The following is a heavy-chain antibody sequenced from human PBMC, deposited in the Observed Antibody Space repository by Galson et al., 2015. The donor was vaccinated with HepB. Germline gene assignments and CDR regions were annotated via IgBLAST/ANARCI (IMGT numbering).Heavy chain of an antibody. J-gene: IGHJ6*02. V-gene: IGHV6-1*01. CDR1: GDSVSSKSAV. CDR3: AYGVDV. CDR2: TYYRSKWYK. Sequence: CAISGDSVSSKSAVWNWIRQSPSRGLGWLGRTYYRSKWYKDYALFVRSRITINADTSRNQISLQLNSMTPEDTAVYYCAYGVDVWGQGTTVTVSS.